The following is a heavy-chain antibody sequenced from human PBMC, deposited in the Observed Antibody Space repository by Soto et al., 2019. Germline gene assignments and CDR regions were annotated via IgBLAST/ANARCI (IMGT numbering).Heavy chain of an antibody. J-gene: IGHJ4*02. V-gene: IGHV3-7*01. D-gene: IGHD6-13*01. CDR2: IKQDGSEK. Sequence: EVQLVESGGGLVQPGGSLRLSCVASGFTFSSYWMSWVRQAPGKGLEWVANIKQDGSEKYYVDSVKGRFTLSRDNAKNSLYLQMNSLRDEDTAIYYCATSRTFDYWGQGTLVTVSS. CDR1: GFTFSSYW. CDR3: ATSRTFDY.